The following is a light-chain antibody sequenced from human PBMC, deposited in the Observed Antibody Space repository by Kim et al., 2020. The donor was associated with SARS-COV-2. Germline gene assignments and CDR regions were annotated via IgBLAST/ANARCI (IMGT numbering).Light chain of an antibody. Sequence: DIQMTQSPSSLSASVGDRVTITCRASRDIINYVAWFQLKPGKAPKSLIYGASTLQSGVPSSFSGSGSGTYFSLTISSLQAEDFATYYCQQYYTYPLTFGGGTKVEI. V-gene: IGKV1-16*01. CDR1: RDIINY. J-gene: IGKJ4*01. CDR2: GAS. CDR3: QQYYTYPLT.